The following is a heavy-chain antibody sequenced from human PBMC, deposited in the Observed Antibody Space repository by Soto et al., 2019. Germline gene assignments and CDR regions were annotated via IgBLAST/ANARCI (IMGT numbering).Heavy chain of an antibody. V-gene: IGHV3-23*01. CDR3: AKENGYGSSWFGFDY. CDR1: GFTFSSYA. D-gene: IGHD6-13*01. CDR2: ISGSGGRT. Sequence: EVQLLESGGGLVQPGGSLRLSCAASGFTFSSYAMSWVRQAPGMGLEWVSAISGSGGRTYYADSVKGRFTISRDNYKNALYLHMNSLRAEDTAVYYCAKENGYGSSWFGFDYWGQGPMVTVSS. J-gene: IGHJ4*02.